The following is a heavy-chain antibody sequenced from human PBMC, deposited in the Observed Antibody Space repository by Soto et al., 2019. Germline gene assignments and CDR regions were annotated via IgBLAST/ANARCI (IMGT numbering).Heavy chain of an antibody. CDR3: ARDLVNWEPRGIDY. CDR2: ISGSGGST. Sequence: GGSLRLSCAASGFSFSDYAMTWVRQAPGKGLEWVSAISGSGGSTYYADSVKGRFTISRDNSKNTLYLQMNSLRAEDTAVYYCARDLVNWEPRGIDYWGQGTLVTVSS. J-gene: IGHJ4*02. V-gene: IGHV3-23*01. D-gene: IGHD7-27*01. CDR1: GFSFSDYA.